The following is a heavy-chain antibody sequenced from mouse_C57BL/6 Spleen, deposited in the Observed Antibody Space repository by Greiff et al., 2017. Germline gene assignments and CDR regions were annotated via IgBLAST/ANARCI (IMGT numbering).Heavy chain of an antibody. CDR2: IYPGDGDT. J-gene: IGHJ2*01. D-gene: IGHD2-4*01. V-gene: IGHV1-82*01. Sequence: QVQLKESGPELVKPGASVKISCKASGYAFSSSWMNWVKQRPGKGLEWIGRIYPGDGDTNYNGKFKGKATLTADKSSSTAYMQLSSLTSEDSAVYFCARSFYYDYDGKGFDYWGQGTTLTVSS. CDR1: GYAFSSSW. CDR3: ARSFYYDYDGKGFDY.